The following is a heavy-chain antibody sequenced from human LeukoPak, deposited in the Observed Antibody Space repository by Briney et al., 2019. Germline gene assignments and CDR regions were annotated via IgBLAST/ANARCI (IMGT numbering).Heavy chain of an antibody. CDR3: ARRDYTGSWVDY. D-gene: IGHD4-11*01. CDR1: GGSISSADYF. Sequence: SQTLSLTCTVSGGSISSADYFWSWIRQPPGKGLEWIGCIYYSGNTYYDPSLKSRITISLDTSKNQFSLNLSSVTAADTAVYYCARRDYTGSWVDYWGQGTLVTVSS. CDR2: IYYSGNT. V-gene: IGHV4-30-4*01. J-gene: IGHJ4*02.